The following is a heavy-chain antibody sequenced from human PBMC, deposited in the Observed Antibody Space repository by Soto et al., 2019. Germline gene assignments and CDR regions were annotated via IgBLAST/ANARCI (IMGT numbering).Heavy chain of an antibody. Sequence: GASVKVSCKASGYTFTSYYMHWVRQAPGQGLEWMGIINPSGGSTSYAQKFQGRVTMTRDTSTSTVYMELSSLRSEDTAVYYCAHDYGDYGSAFDIWGQGTMVTVPS. J-gene: IGHJ3*02. CDR3: AHDYGDYGSAFDI. V-gene: IGHV1-46*03. CDR1: GYTFTSYY. CDR2: INPSGGST. D-gene: IGHD4-17*01.